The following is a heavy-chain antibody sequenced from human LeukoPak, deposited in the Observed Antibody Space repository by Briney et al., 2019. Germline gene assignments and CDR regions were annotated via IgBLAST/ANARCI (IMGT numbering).Heavy chain of an antibody. CDR1: GGSISSYY. V-gene: IGHV4-59*01. CDR3: AREGHYYDSSGYLLFDY. D-gene: IGHD3-22*01. CDR2: IYYSGST. J-gene: IGHJ4*02. Sequence: PSETLSLTCTVSGGSISSYYWSWIRQPPGKGLEWIGYIYYSGSTNYNPSLKSRVTISVDTSKNQFSLKLSSVTAADTAVYYCAREGHYYDSSGYLLFDYWGQGTLVTVSS.